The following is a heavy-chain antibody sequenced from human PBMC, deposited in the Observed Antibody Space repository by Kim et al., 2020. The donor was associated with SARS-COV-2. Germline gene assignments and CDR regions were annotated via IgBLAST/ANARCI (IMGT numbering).Heavy chain of an antibody. CDR1: GFTFSSYS. D-gene: IGHD3-3*01. CDR3: ARGSLYDFWSGYYRESEDYGMDV. V-gene: IGHV3-21*01. Sequence: GGSLRLSCAASGFTFSSYSMNWVRQAPGKGLEWVSSISSSSSYIYYADSVKGRFTISRDNAKNSLYLQMNSLRAEDTAVYYCARGSLYDFWSGYYRESEDYGMDVWGQGTTVTVSS. J-gene: IGHJ6*02. CDR2: ISSSSSYI.